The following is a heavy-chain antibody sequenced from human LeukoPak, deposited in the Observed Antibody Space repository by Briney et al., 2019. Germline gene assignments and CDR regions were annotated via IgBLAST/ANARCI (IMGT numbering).Heavy chain of an antibody. CDR2: IYYSGST. CDR1: GGSISSYY. D-gene: IGHD2-15*01. J-gene: IGHJ6*02. CDR3: ATSSPDCSGGSCYLDYYGMDV. V-gene: IGHV4-59*12. Sequence: SETLSLTCTVSGGSISSYYWSWIRQPPGKGLGWIGYIYYSGSTNYNPSLKSRVTMSVDTSKNQFSLKLSSVTAADTAVYYCATSSPDCSGGSCYLDYYGMDVWGQGTTVTVSS.